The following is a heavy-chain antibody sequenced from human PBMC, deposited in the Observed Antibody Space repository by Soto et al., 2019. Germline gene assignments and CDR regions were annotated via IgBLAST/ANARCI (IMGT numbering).Heavy chain of an antibody. Sequence: EVQLVESGGGLVQPGGSLRLSCAASGFTFSSYWMHWVRQAPGKGLVWVSRINSDGSSTSYADSVKGRVTISRDNSKKTLYLQMNSLRAEDTAVYYCARRARYCSGGSCYSNAFDIWGQGTMVTVSS. D-gene: IGHD2-15*01. J-gene: IGHJ3*02. CDR2: INSDGSST. V-gene: IGHV3-74*01. CDR3: ARRARYCSGGSCYSNAFDI. CDR1: GFTFSSYW.